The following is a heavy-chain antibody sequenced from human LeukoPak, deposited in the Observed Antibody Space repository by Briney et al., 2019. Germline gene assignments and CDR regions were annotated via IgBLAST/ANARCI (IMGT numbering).Heavy chain of an antibody. CDR2: ISYDGSNK. J-gene: IGHJ6*02. V-gene: IGHV3-30-3*01. Sequence: GGSLRLSCAASGFTFSSYAMHWVRQAPGKGLEWVAVISYDGSNKYYADSVKGRFTISRDNSKNTLYLQMNSLRAEDTAVYYCASHMVVVNYYYYYGMDVWGQGTTVTVSS. CDR1: GFTFSSYA. CDR3: ASHMVVVNYYYYYGMDV. D-gene: IGHD2-21*01.